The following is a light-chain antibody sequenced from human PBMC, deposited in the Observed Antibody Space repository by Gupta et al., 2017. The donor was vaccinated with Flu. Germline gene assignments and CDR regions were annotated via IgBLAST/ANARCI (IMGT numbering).Light chain of an antibody. CDR1: QSVSSY. V-gene: IGKV3-11*01. J-gene: IGKJ5*01. CDR3: QQRSNWPGT. CDR2: DAS. Sequence: EIVLTHSPATLSLSPGERATLSCRASQSVSSYLAWYQQKPGQAPRLLIYDASNRATGIPARFSGSGSGTDFTLTISSREPEDFAVYYCQQRSNWPGTFGQGTRLEIK.